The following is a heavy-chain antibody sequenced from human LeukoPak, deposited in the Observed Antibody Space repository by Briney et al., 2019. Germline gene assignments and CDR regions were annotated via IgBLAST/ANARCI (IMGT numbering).Heavy chain of an antibody. V-gene: IGHV3-33*01. CDR1: GFTFSNYG. CDR2: IWYDGNNK. CDR3: ARDGGNSDYWYFDL. J-gene: IGHJ2*01. D-gene: IGHD4-23*01. Sequence: GRSLRLSCAASGFTFSNYGIHWVRQAPGKGLEWVAFIWYDGNNKYYADSVEGRFTISRDNARNTLYLQMNSLRAEDTAVYYCARDGGNSDYWYFDLWGRGTLVTVSS.